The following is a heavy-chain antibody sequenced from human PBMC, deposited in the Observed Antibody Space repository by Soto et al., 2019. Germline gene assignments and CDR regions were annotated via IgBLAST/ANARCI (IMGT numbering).Heavy chain of an antibody. CDR2: ISGSGGST. J-gene: IGHJ4*02. D-gene: IGHD5-12*01. V-gene: IGHV3-23*01. CDR1: GFTFSSYA. CDR3: AKPRRDGYNFGAGY. Sequence: GGSLRLSCAASGFTFSSYAMSWVRQAPGKGLEWVSAISGSGGSTYYADSVKGRFTISRDNSKNTLYLQMNSLRAEDTAVYYCAKPRRDGYNFGAGYWGQGTLVTVSS.